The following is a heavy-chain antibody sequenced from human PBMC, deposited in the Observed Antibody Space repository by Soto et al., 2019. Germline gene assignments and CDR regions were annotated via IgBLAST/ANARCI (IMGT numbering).Heavy chain of an antibody. CDR1: GFPFSSYA. CDR3: AKDSLRAHRGPFDP. CDR2: ISGSGGST. J-gene: IGHJ5*02. V-gene: IGHV3-23*01. D-gene: IGHD3-16*01. Sequence: GGSLRLSCAASGFPFSSYAMSLVRQSPGKGLEWVSSISGSGGSTYYADSVKGRFTISRDNSKNTLYLQMNSLRAEDTAVYYCAKDSLRAHRGPFDPWGQGTLVTVSS.